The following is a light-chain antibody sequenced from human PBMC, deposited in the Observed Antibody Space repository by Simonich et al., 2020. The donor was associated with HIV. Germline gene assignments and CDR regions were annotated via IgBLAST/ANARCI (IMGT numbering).Light chain of an antibody. Sequence: QSALTQPASVSGSPGQSITISCTRTNSDIGNYKYVSWYQQHPGKAPKLMIYDVSNRPSGVSDRFSGSKSGNTASLTISGLQAEDEAEYYCSSYTSSSTRIFGGGTKLTVL. V-gene: IGLV2-14*03. CDR1: NSDIGNYKY. CDR3: SSYTSSSTRI. J-gene: IGLJ2*01. CDR2: DVS.